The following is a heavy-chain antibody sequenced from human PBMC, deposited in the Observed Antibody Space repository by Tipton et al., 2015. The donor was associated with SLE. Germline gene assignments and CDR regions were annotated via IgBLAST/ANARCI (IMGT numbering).Heavy chain of an antibody. D-gene: IGHD3-16*02. CDR3: ARGLAYDYVWGSYLQYYFDY. V-gene: IGHV4-34*01. CDR1: GGSFSGYY. J-gene: IGHJ4*02. Sequence: TLSLTCAVYGGSFSGYYWSWIRQPPGKGLEWIGEINYSGSTNYNPSLKSRVTISVDTSKNQFSLKLSSVTAADTAVYYCARGLAYDYVWGSYLQYYFDYWGQGTLDTVSS. CDR2: INYSGST.